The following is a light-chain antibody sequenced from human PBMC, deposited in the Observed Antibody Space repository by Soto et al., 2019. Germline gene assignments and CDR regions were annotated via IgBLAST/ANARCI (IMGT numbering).Light chain of an antibody. J-gene: IGKJ5*01. CDR1: QSLDNC. Sequence: DIQMTQSPSTLSASVGDTVTVTCRASQSLDNCLAWYQQKPGKAPKLLIYDVSSLESGVPSRFSGSGSGTDFTLTISSLQPEDFATXYXQQSYSTPITFGQGTRLEIK. CDR3: QQSYSTPIT. CDR2: DVS. V-gene: IGKV1-39*01.